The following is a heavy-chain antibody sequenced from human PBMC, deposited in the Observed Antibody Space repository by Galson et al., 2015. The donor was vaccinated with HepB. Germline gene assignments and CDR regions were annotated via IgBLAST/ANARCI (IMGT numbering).Heavy chain of an antibody. J-gene: IGHJ6*03. CDR1: GFTFSNYA. D-gene: IGHD6-13*01. V-gene: IGHV3-23*01. CDR3: AKVGEGSWHFLPYYMDV. CDR2: ITTSGDSI. Sequence: SLRLSCAASGFTFSNYAMSWVRQAPGKGLEWASRITTSGDSIYYADSVKGRFTISRENSKNTLYLQMNSLRVEDTAVYYCAKVGEGSWHFLPYYMDVWGKGTTVTVSS.